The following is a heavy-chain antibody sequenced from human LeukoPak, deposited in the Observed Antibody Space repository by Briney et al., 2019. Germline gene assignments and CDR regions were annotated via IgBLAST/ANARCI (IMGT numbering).Heavy chain of an antibody. CDR1: GFTFSSYA. CDR3: AKSEGDAFDI. Sequence: PGGSLRLSCAASGFTFSSYAMSWVRQAPGKGLEWVSAISGSGGSTYYADSVKGRFTISRDNSKNTLYLQMNGLRAADTAVYYCAKSEGDAFDIWGQGTMVTVSS. CDR2: ISGSGGST. V-gene: IGHV3-23*01. J-gene: IGHJ3*02.